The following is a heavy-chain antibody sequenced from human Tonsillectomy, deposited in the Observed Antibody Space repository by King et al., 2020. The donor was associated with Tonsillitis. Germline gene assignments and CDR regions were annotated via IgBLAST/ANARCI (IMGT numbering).Heavy chain of an antibody. J-gene: IGHJ6*03. D-gene: IGHD2-15*01. Sequence: QLQESGPGLVKPSETLSLTCTVSGGSITGYYWAWIRQPPGKGLEWIGYSYSSGTTNYNPSLKIRVTISVDTSKNQFSLRLTSVTAADTAVYYCARDSGGWTLTNYYMDVWGKGTTVTVSS. CDR2: SYSSGTT. V-gene: IGHV4-59*01. CDR3: ARDSGGWTLTNYYMDV. CDR1: GGSITGYY.